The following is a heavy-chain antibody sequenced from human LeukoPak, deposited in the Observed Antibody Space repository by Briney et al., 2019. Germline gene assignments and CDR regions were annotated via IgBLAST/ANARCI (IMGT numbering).Heavy chain of an antibody. CDR1: GYTFTSYG. Sequence: GASVKVSCKASGYTFTSYGISWVRQAPGQGLEWMGWISAYNGNTNYAQKFQGRVTMTRDTSISTAYMELSRLRSDDTAVYYCARERAPKQWLVSSVGFDYWGQGTLVTVSS. CDR2: ISAYNGNT. V-gene: IGHV1-18*01. D-gene: IGHD6-19*01. CDR3: ARERAPKQWLVSSVGFDY. J-gene: IGHJ4*02.